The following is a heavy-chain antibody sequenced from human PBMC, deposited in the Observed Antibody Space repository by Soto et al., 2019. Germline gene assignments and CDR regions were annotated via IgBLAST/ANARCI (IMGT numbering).Heavy chain of an antibody. Sequence: QLQLQESGPGLVKPAATLSLTCTVSGGSISSSSFYWGWIRQPPGQGREGIGSIYYSGSTYSNPSHKSRVTISEDTSKNEFSLKMSSVTAADAAVYYCAGDLYRYCRGGFDYWGQGTLVTVSS. V-gene: IGHV4-39*02. J-gene: IGHJ4*02. CDR2: IYYSGST. D-gene: IGHD3-16*01. CDR3: AGDLYRYCRGGFDY. CDR1: GGSISSSSFY.